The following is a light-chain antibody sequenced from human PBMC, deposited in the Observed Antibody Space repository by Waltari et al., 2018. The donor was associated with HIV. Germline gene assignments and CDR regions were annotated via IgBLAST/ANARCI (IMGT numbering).Light chain of an antibody. CDR3: CSFTGRKSLI. J-gene: IGLJ2*01. CDR2: DVN. Sequence: QSALTQPASVSGSPGQSLTISCIGTNSDVAAYNLVSWYQQSQGKAPKLIIYDVNKRPSGVSDRFSAAKSGNTASRTLSGLQAEDEANYCCCSFTGRKSLIFGGGTKLTVL. V-gene: IGLV2-23*02. CDR1: NSDVAAYNL.